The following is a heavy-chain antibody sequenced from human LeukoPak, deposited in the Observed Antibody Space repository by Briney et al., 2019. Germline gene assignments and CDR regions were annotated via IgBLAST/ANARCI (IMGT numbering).Heavy chain of an antibody. CDR1: GFTFGRYA. CDR2: IFGSGGSA. Sequence: GGSLRLSCAASGFTFGRYAMYWVRQAPGKGQEWVSGIFGSGGSAHYANSVKGRFTISRDNSKNTVYLQMDSLRVEDTAIYYCAKTTTGYSSGRYPAGPIDYWGQGTLVTVSS. V-gene: IGHV3-23*01. CDR3: AKTTTGYSSGRYPAGPIDY. J-gene: IGHJ4*02. D-gene: IGHD2-15*01.